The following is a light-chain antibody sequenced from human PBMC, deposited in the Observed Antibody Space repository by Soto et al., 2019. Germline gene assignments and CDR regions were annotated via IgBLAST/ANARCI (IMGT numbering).Light chain of an antibody. J-gene: IGKJ3*01. CDR2: AAS. V-gene: IGKV1-39*01. CDR1: QSISSY. CDR3: QQSYRTPPG. Sequence: DIQMTQSPSSLSASVGDRVTITCRASQSISSYLNWYQQKPGKAPKLLIYAASSLRSGVPSRFSGSGSGTDFTLTISSLQPEDFATYYCQQSYRTPPGVGPGTKVD.